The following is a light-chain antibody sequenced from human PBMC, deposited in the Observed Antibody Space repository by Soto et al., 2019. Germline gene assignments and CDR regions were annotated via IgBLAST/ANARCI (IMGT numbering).Light chain of an antibody. Sequence: DIQMTQSPSTLSASVGDRVTITCRASQSISSWLAWYQQKPGKAPKLLIYDASSLESGVPSRFSGSGSGTEFTLTISSLQPDDFSTYYCQHYNSYWGTFGQGTKVDI. CDR2: DAS. V-gene: IGKV1-5*01. J-gene: IGKJ1*01. CDR3: QHYNSYWGT. CDR1: QSISSW.